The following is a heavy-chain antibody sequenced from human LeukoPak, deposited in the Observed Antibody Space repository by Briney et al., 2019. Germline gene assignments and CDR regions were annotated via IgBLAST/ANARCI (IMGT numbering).Heavy chain of an antibody. CDR3: ARAPAGYYDSSGYYPFDY. CDR2: IYPGDSDT. J-gene: IGHJ4*02. V-gene: IGHV5-51*01. CDR1: GYSFTSYW. D-gene: IGHD3-22*01. Sequence: GESLKISCKGSGYSFTSYWIGWVRQMPGKGLEWMGIIYPGDSDTRYSPSFQDQVTISADKSISTAYLQWSSLKASDTAMYYCARAPAGYYDSSGYYPFDYWGQETLVTVSS.